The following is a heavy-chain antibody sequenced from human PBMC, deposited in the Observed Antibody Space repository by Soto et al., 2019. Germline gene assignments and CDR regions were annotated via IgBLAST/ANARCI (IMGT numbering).Heavy chain of an antibody. CDR2: SANKANGYIT. J-gene: IGHJ6*02. D-gene: IGHD3-16*01. CDR3: ARDGGYGNFDYYYGLDV. V-gene: IGHV3-72*01. Sequence: FRQAPGKGLEWVGRSANKANGYITEYAASVKGRFTISRDDSKNSLFLRMKSLKTEDTAVYYCARDGGYGNFDYYYGLDVWGQGTTVTVSS.